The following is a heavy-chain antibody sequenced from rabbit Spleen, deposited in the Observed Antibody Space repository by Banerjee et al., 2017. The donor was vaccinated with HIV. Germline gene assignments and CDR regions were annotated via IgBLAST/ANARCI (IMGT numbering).Heavy chain of an antibody. Sequence: QEQLEESGGDLVKPGASLTLTCTASGFSFSRSYYICWVRQAPGKGLEWIGCIYPDGSGSTAYASWAKGRFTISKTSSTTVTLQMTSLTVADTATYFCARDTGSSFSSYGMDLWGQGTLVTVS. CDR2: IYPDGSGST. CDR1: GFSFSRSYY. V-gene: IGHV1S45*01. D-gene: IGHD8-1*01. CDR3: ARDTGSSFSSYGMDL. J-gene: IGHJ6*01.